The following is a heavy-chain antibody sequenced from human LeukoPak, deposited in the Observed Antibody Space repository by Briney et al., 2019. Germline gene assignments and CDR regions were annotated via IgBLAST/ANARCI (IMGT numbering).Heavy chain of an antibody. D-gene: IGHD2-15*01. CDR3: ARHRRYCSGGSCYLYDY. CDR2: IYYSGST. Sequence: ASESLSLTCTVSGGSISSYYWSWIRQPPGKGLEWIGYIYYSGSTNYNPSLKSRVTISVDTSKNQFSLKLSSVTAADTAVYYCARHRRYCSGGSCYLYDYWGQGTLVTVSS. J-gene: IGHJ4*02. CDR1: GGSISSYY. V-gene: IGHV4-59*01.